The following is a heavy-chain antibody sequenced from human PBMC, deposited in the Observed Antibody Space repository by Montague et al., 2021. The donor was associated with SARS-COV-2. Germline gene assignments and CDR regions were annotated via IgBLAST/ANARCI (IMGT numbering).Heavy chain of an antibody. V-gene: IGHV4-34*01. Sequence: SETLSLTCAVYGGSFSNYYWSWIRQPPGEGLQWIGEIHHSGGTNYNPSLKGRVTISVDTSKNQLSLKLSSVTAADTAVYYCTRGRAIGTLFVPHQRWFDPWGQGTLVTVSS. D-gene: IGHD3-9*01. CDR1: GGSFSNYY. CDR3: TRGRAIGTLFVPHQRWFDP. J-gene: IGHJ5*02. CDR2: IHHSGGT.